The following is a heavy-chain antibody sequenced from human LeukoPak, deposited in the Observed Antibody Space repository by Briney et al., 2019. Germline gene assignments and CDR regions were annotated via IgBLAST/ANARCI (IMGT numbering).Heavy chain of an antibody. V-gene: IGHV1-8*01. Sequence: PRASVKVSCRASGYTFTSYDINWVRQATGQGLEWMGWMNPNSGNTGYAKKFQGRVTMTRNTSISTAYMELSSLRSEDTAVYYCARGPVAGRGFDAFDIWGQGTMVTVSS. CDR2: MNPNSGNT. CDR1: GYTFTSYD. J-gene: IGHJ3*02. CDR3: ARGPVAGRGFDAFDI. D-gene: IGHD6-19*01.